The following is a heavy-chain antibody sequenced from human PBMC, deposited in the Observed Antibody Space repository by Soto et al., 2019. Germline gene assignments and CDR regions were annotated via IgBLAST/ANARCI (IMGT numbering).Heavy chain of an antibody. CDR3: ARRRSSGYLKAGNWFDP. J-gene: IGHJ5*02. CDR2: INHSGST. CDR1: GGSFSGYY. Sequence: QVQLQQWGAGLLKPSETLSLTCAVYGGSFSGYYWSWIRQPPGKGLEWIGEINHSGSTNYNPSLKSRVTISVDTSKNQFSLKLSSVTAADTAVYYCARRRSSGYLKAGNWFDPWGQGTLVTVSS. D-gene: IGHD3-22*01. V-gene: IGHV4-34*01.